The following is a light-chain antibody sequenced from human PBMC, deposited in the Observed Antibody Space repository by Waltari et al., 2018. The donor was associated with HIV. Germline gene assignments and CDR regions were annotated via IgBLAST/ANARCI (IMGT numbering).Light chain of an antibody. CDR2: DNN. CDR3: GTWDSSLSAYV. V-gene: IGLV1-51*01. CDR1: SSNIGNNF. J-gene: IGLJ1*01. Sequence: SAAPGQKVTVSCSGSSSNIGNNFVSWYQQLPGTAPRLLIYDNNKRPSGIPDRFSGSKSGTSATLGITGLQTGDEADYYCGTWDSSLSAYVFGTETKVTVL.